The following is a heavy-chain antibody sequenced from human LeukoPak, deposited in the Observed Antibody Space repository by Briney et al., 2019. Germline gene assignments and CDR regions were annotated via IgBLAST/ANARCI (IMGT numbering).Heavy chain of an antibody. Sequence: PGGSLRLSCAASGFTFSSYGMHWARQAPGKGLEWVAVIWYGGSNKYYADSVKGRFTISRDNSKNTLYLQMNSLRAEDTAVYYCAKDPRGSGSYYYYYYMDVWGKGTTVTVSS. V-gene: IGHV3-33*06. CDR3: AKDPRGSGSYYYYYYMDV. J-gene: IGHJ6*03. CDR2: IWYGGSNK. CDR1: GFTFSSYG. D-gene: IGHD3-10*01.